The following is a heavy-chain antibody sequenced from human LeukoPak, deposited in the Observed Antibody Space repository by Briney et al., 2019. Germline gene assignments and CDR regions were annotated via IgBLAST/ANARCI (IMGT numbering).Heavy chain of an antibody. V-gene: IGHV3-21*01. J-gene: IGHJ4*02. D-gene: IGHD1-26*01. CDR1: GFTFSSYS. Sequence: PGGSLRLSCAASGFTFSSYSMNWVRQAPGKGLEWVSSISSSSSYIYYADSVKGRFTISRDNAKNSLYLQMNSLRAEDTAVYYCGRALIGGVTYLDYGAREPLVTVSS. CDR2: ISSSSSYI. CDR3: GRALIGGVTYLDY.